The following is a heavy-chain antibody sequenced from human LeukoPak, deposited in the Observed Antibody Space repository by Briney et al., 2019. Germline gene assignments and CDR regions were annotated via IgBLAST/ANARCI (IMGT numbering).Heavy chain of an antibody. J-gene: IGHJ4*02. Sequence: GGSLRLSCAASGFTFSSYSMTWVRQAPGKGLEWVSSISSSSSYIYYADSVKGRFTISRDNAKNSLYLQMNSLRAEDTAVYYCARAVAGDFDYWGQGTLVTVSS. V-gene: IGHV3-21*01. CDR1: GFTFSSYS. CDR3: ARAVAGDFDY. D-gene: IGHD6-19*01. CDR2: ISSSSSYI.